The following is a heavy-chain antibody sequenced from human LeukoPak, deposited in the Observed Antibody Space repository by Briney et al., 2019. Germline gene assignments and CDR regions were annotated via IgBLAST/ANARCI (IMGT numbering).Heavy chain of an antibody. CDR1: GGSISSYY. D-gene: IGHD3-22*01. CDR3: ARDPSGYFNY. CDR2: ITHSGST. V-gene: IGHV4-59*01. Sequence: SETLSLTCTVSGGSISSYYWSWIRQPPRKGLEWIGYITHSGSTNYNPSLKSRVTISLDTSKNQFSLKLSSVTAADTAVYYCARDPSGYFNYWGQGTLVTVSS. J-gene: IGHJ4*02.